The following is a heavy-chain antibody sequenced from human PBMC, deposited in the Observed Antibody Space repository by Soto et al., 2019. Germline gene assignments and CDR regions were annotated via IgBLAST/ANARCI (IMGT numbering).Heavy chain of an antibody. CDR3: ARVPEY. CDR2: IYHSGST. CDR1: GGSISSGGYS. J-gene: IGHJ4*02. V-gene: IGHV4-30-2*01. Sequence: QLQLQESGSGLVKPSQTLSLTCAVSGGSISSGGYSWSWIRQPPEKGLEWTGYIYHSGSTYYNPSLTSRVTISVERTKTHSSLKLSSVTAADTAAYSCARVPEYWGQGTPVTVSS.